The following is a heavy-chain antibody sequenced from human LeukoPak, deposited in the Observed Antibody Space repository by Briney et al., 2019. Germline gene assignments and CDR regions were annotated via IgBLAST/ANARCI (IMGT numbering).Heavy chain of an antibody. D-gene: IGHD3-3*01. CDR2: INSDGSEG. J-gene: IGHJ4*02. CDR1: GFTFSGFW. V-gene: IGHV3-7*01. CDR3: ARDPLWSGYFPGFDY. Sequence: AGGSLRLSCAVSGFTFSGFWMSWSRQAPGKGLEWVASINSDGSEGYYADSVKGRFTISRDNSKNTLYLQMNSLKIEDTAVYYCARDPLWSGYFPGFDYWGQGTLVTVSS.